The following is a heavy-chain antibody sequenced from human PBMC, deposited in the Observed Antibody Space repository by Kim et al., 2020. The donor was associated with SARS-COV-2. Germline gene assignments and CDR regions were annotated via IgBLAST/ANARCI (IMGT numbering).Heavy chain of an antibody. Sequence: NPSLKSRVTISVDTSKNQFSLKLSSVTAAETAVYYCARGRNYYDSSGYSYWGQGTLVTVSS. J-gene: IGHJ4*02. CDR3: ARGRNYYDSSGYSY. V-gene: IGHV4-31*02. D-gene: IGHD3-22*01.